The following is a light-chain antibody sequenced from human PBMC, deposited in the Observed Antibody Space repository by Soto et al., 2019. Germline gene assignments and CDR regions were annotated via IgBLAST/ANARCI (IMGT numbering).Light chain of an antibody. Sequence: QSVLTQPPSVSGAPGQRVTISCTGSSSNIGAGYDVHWYQQLPGTAPKLLIYGNSNRTSGVPDRLSGSKSGTSASLAITGLQAEDEADYYCQSYDSSLSRVFGTGTKLTVL. J-gene: IGLJ1*01. CDR2: GNS. V-gene: IGLV1-40*01. CDR1: SSNIGAGYD. CDR3: QSYDSSLSRV.